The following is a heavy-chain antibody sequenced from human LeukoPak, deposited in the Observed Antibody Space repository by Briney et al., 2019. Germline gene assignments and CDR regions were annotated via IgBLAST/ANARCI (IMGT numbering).Heavy chain of an antibody. V-gene: IGHV3-23*01. CDR1: GFTFSSYA. CDR3: AKGWYYYYYMDV. D-gene: IGHD6-13*01. CDR2: ISGAGGST. Sequence: PGGSLRLSCAASGFTFSSYAMNWVRQAPGKGLEGVSAISGAGGSTYYADSVKGRFTISRDNSKNTLYLQMNSLRAEDTAVYYCAKGWYYYYYMDVWGKGTTVTVSS. J-gene: IGHJ6*03.